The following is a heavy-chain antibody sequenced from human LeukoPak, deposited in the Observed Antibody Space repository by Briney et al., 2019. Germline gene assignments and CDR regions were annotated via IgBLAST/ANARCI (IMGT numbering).Heavy chain of an antibody. CDR2: IRQDGSEK. CDR1: GDTFRYYW. Sequence: GGSLRLSCAASGDTFRYYWMSWVRQAPGKGLEWVANIRQDGSEKYYVDSVKGRFTISRDNAKNSLYLQMNSLRAEDTAVYYCARLRAAQTYDYWGQGTLVTVSS. D-gene: IGHD6-13*01. CDR3: ARLRAAQTYDY. V-gene: IGHV3-7*04. J-gene: IGHJ4*02.